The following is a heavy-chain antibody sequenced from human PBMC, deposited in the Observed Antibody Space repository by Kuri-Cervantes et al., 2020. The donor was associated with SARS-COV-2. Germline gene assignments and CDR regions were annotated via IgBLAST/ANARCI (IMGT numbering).Heavy chain of an antibody. Sequence: GESLKISCAASGFTFSSYAMHWVRQAPGKGLEWVAVISYDGSDKYYADSAKGRFTISRDNSKNTLYLQMNSLRAEDTAVYYCAREQTTLRQYYFDYWGQGTLVTVSS. J-gene: IGHJ4*02. D-gene: IGHD4-17*01. CDR2: ISYDGSDK. CDR1: GFTFSSYA. V-gene: IGHV3-30-3*01. CDR3: AREQTTLRQYYFDY.